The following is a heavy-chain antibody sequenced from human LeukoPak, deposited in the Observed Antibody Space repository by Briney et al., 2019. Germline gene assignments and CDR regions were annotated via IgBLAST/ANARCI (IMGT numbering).Heavy chain of an antibody. CDR2: VDHTGST. J-gene: IGHJ4*02. CDR3: ARGRVSSSTWYSTYYYFFYMDF. Sequence: SETLSLTCTVSDDSITMYYWTWIRQPPGKGLEWIGYVDHTGSTKFNPSLNGRVSISRDTSNNFFSLRLRSVTAADTAVYFCARGRVSSSTWYSTYYYFFYMDFWGQGTVVTVSS. V-gene: IGHV4-59*01. D-gene: IGHD2/OR15-2a*01. CDR1: DDSITMYY.